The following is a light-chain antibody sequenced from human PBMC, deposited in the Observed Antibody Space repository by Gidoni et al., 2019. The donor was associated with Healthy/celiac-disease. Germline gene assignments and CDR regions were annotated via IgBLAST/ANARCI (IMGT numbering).Light chain of an antibody. CDR2: AAS. J-gene: IGKJ1*01. V-gene: IGKV1-39*01. CDR1: QSISSY. CDR3: QQSYSTPPWT. Sequence: IKMTQSPSSLSASVGDKVTITCRASQSISSYLNWYQQKPGKAPKLLIYAASSLQSGVPSRFSGSGSGTDFTLTISRLQPEDFATYYCQQSYSTPPWTFGQGTKVEIK.